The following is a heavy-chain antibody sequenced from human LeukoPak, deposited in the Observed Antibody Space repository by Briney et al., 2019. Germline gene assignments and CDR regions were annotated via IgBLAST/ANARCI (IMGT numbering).Heavy chain of an antibody. Sequence: GGSLRLSCAASGFTFSSYWMHWVRQAPGKGLVWVSRINSDGSSTSYADSVKGRFTISRDNSKNTLYLQMNSLRAEDTAIYYCAKGPFGSPVYYFDYWGQGTLVTVSS. CDR3: AKGPFGSPVYYFDY. J-gene: IGHJ4*02. CDR2: INSDGSST. V-gene: IGHV3-74*01. D-gene: IGHD3-10*01. CDR1: GFTFSSYW.